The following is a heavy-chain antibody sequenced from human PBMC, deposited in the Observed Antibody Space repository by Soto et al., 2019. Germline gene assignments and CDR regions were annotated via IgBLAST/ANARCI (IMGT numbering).Heavy chain of an antibody. CDR2: INHSGST. Sequence: SETLSLTCAVYGGSFSGYYWSWIRQPPGKGLERIGEINHSGSTNYNPSLKSRVTISVDTSKNQFSLKLSSVTAADTAVYYCARGDRYCSGGSCYSFSYMDVWGKGTTVTVS. J-gene: IGHJ6*03. D-gene: IGHD2-15*01. V-gene: IGHV4-34*01. CDR3: ARGDRYCSGGSCYSFSYMDV. CDR1: GGSFSGYY.